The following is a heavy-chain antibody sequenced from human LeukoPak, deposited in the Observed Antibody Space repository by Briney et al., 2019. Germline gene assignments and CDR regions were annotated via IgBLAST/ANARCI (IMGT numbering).Heavy chain of an antibody. D-gene: IGHD6-19*01. V-gene: IGHV1-2*02. CDR1: GYTFTGYY. Sequence: ASVKVSGKASGYTFTGYYMHWVRQAPGQGLEWMGWINPNSGGTNYAQKFQGRVTMTRDTSISTAYMELSRLRSDDTAVYYCARESVAVADNWFDPWGQGTLVTVSS. J-gene: IGHJ5*02. CDR2: INPNSGGT. CDR3: ARESVAVADNWFDP.